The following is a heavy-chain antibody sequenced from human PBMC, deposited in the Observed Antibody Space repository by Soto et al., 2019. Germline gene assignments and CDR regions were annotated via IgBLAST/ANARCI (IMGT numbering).Heavy chain of an antibody. CDR3: ARDRGSGWFVY. Sequence: QVQLVQSGAEVKKPGASVKVSCKASGYTFSSYGISWVRQAPGQGLEWMGWISAYNADTKYEQNFQGRVPLTTDTSTSTAYMELRSLRSDDTAVYYCARDRGSGWFVYWGQGSLVTVSS. CDR2: ISAYNADT. D-gene: IGHD6-19*01. CDR1: GYTFSSYG. V-gene: IGHV1-18*01. J-gene: IGHJ4*02.